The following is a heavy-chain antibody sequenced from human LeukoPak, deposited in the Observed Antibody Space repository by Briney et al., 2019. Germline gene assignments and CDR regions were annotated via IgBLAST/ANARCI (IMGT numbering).Heavy chain of an antibody. CDR3: AKKDRSGWYGLVDY. J-gene: IGHJ4*02. CDR1: GFTFGIYD. Sequence: GRSLRLSCAASGFTFGIYDMHWPRQAPGKGLEGVAVVSPDGSNSVFADSVKGRFTISRDNSRNTVYLQMNSLRPEDTARYYCAKKDRSGWYGLVDYWGQGTLVTVSS. V-gene: IGHV3-30*18. D-gene: IGHD6-19*01. CDR2: VSPDGSNS.